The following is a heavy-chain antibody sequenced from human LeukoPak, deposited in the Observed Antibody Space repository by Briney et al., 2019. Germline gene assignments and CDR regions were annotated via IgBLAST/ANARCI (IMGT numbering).Heavy chain of an antibody. J-gene: IGHJ4*02. Sequence: GGSLRLSCAASGFTFSNAWMSWVRQAPGKGLEWVGRNKSKTDGGTTDYAAPVKGRFTISRDDSKNTLYLQMNSLKTEDTAVYYCTTGTRSRRGVFDYWGQGTLVTVSS. D-gene: IGHD1-14*01. CDR2: NKSKTDGGTT. V-gene: IGHV3-15*01. CDR3: TTGTRSRRGVFDY. CDR1: GFTFSNAW.